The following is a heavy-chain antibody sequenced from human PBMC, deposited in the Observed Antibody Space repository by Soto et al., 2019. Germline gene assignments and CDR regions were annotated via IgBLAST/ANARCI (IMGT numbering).Heavy chain of an antibody. D-gene: IGHD2-21*01. V-gene: IGHV3-7*01. CDR2: IKQDGSES. CDR1: GFTFSNYW. J-gene: IGHJ5*02. Sequence: LRLSCAASGFTFSNYWMRWVRQAPGKGLEWVANIKQDGSESNYADSVKGRFTISRDNAENSLYLQMTSLRAEDTAVYYCASARHIGPWGQGTLVTVS. CDR3: ASARHIGP.